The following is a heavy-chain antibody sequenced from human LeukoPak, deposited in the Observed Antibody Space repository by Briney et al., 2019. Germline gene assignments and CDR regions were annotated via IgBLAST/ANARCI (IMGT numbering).Heavy chain of an antibody. CDR3: ARSSRYYDSSGLQAYYFDY. CDR2: IIPIFGTE. Sequence: GASVKVSCKASGGTFSSYAISWVRQAPGQGLEWMGGIIPIFGTENYAQKFQGRVTITADESTSTAYMELSSLRSEDTAVYYCARSSRYYDSSGLQAYYFDYWGQGTLVTVSS. V-gene: IGHV1-69*13. D-gene: IGHD3-22*01. J-gene: IGHJ4*02. CDR1: GGTFSSYA.